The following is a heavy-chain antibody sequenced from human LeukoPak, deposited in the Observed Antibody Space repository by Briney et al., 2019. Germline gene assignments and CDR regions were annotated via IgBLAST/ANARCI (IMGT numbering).Heavy chain of an antibody. J-gene: IGHJ3*02. V-gene: IGHV1-2*02. CDR1: GYTLTGYY. Sequence: ASVKVSCKASGYTLTGYYMHWVRQAPGQGLERMGWINPNSGGTNYAQKFQGRVTMTRDTSISTAYMELSRLRSDDTAVYYCARGAHYYGSGRSPAGDAFDIWGQGTMVTVSS. D-gene: IGHD3-10*01. CDR3: ARGAHYYGSGRSPAGDAFDI. CDR2: INPNSGGT.